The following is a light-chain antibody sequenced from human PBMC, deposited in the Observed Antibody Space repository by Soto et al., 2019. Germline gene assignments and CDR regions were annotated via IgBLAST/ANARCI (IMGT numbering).Light chain of an antibody. J-gene: IGKJ1*01. V-gene: IGKV4-1*01. CDR2: WAS. CDR1: QSVLYRSNNKNY. CDR3: QQYYTLPRT. Sequence: DIVMTQSPDSLAVSLGERATINCKSSQSVLYRSNNKNYLAWYQQKPGQPPKLLIYWASTRESGVPDRFSGSGSGTDFTLTISSLQAEDVAVYYCQQYYTLPRTFGRGTKVEIK.